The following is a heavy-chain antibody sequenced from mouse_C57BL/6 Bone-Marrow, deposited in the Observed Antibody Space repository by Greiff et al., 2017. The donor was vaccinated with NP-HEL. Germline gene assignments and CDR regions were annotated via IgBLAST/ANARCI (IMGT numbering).Heavy chain of an antibody. J-gene: IGHJ1*03. CDR1: GFTFSDFY. V-gene: IGHV7-1*01. D-gene: IGHD2-2*01. CDR3: ARGPYGYEAWYFDV. Sequence: EVMLVESGGGLVQSGRSLRLSCATSGFTFSDFYMEWVRQAPGKGLEWIAASRNKANDYTTEYSASVKGRFIVSRDTSQSILYLQMNALRAEDTAIYYCARGPYGYEAWYFDVWGTGTTVTVPS. CDR2: SRNKANDYTT.